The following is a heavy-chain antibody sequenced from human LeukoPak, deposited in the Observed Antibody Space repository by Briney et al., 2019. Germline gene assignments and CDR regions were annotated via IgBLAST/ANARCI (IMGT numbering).Heavy chain of an antibody. CDR3: ARDQHGGGATEKNDY. CDR2: INPSGGST. V-gene: IGHV1-46*01. CDR1: GYTFTSYY. D-gene: IGHD1-26*01. Sequence: ASVKVSCKASGYTFTSYYMHWVRQAPGQGLEWMGIINPSGGSTSYAQKFQGRVTMTRDMSTSTVYMELSSLRSEGTAVYYCARDQHGGGATEKNDYWGQGTLVTVSS. J-gene: IGHJ4*02.